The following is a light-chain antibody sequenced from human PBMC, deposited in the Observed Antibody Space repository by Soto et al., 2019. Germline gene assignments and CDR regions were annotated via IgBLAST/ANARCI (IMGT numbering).Light chain of an antibody. V-gene: IGKV1-5*01. J-gene: IGKJ5*01. Sequence: DIQMTQSPSTLSASVGHRVTITCRASQTISNWLAWYQQKPGKAPKLLIFDASSLESGVPSRFSGTGSGTEFTPTITSLQADDFATYYCQQYNSQSSITFGQGTRLEIK. CDR1: QTISNW. CDR3: QQYNSQSSIT. CDR2: DAS.